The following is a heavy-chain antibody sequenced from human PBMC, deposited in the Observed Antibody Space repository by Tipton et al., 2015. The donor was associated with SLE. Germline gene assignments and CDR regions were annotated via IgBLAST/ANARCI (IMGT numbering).Heavy chain of an antibody. CDR3: VRGGYYRWFDR. D-gene: IGHD3-3*01. Sequence: TLSLTCSVSGDSVTNDYWSWIRQSPGTGLEWIGSTSKSGSGVTDYNPSLKSRVSISVDTSKNQFSLKLTPVTPADTAVYYCVRGGYYRWFDRWGQGTPVTVSS. CDR2: TSKSGSGVT. CDR1: GDSVTNDY. V-gene: IGHV4-59*02. J-gene: IGHJ5*02.